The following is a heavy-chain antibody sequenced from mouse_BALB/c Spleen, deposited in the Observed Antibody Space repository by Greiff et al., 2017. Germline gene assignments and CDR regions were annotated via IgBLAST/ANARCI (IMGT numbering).Heavy chain of an antibody. CDR3: ASFTTRGSMDY. D-gene: IGHD1-1*01. CDR2: INPSNGRT. J-gene: IGHJ4*01. Sequence: QVQLQQSGAELVKPGASVKLSCKASGYTFTSYWMHWVKQRPGQGLEWIGEINPSNGRTNYNEKFKSKATLTVDKSSSTAYMQLSSLTSEDSAVYYCASFTTRGSMDYWGQGTSVTVSS. V-gene: IGHV1S81*02. CDR1: GYTFTSYW.